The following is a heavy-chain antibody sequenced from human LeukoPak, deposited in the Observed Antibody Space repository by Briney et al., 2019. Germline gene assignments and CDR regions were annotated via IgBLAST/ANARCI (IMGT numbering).Heavy chain of an antibody. CDR3: ARDYRGMREYYYDSSGPRDAFDI. Sequence: QAGGSLRLSCAASGFTFSSQAMSWVRQPPGKGLEWVSSISDSGGSTYYADSVKGRFTISRDNAKNSLYLQMNSLRAEDTAVYYCARDYRGMREYYYDSSGPRDAFDIWGQGTMVTVSS. J-gene: IGHJ3*02. V-gene: IGHV3-23*01. D-gene: IGHD3-22*01. CDR2: ISDSGGST. CDR1: GFTFSSQA.